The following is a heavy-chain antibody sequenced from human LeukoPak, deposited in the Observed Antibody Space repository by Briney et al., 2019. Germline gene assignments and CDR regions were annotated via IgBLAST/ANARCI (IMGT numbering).Heavy chain of an antibody. Sequence: GGSLRLSCAASGFTFSSYSMNWVRQAPGKGLEWVSYISSSGSTIYYADSVKGRFTISRDNAKNSLYLQMNSLRAEDTAAYYCARDGYRCSGGSCYSAVGMDVWGQGTTVTVSS. CDR2: ISSSGSTI. V-gene: IGHV3-48*04. J-gene: IGHJ6*02. CDR3: ARDGYRCSGGSCYSAVGMDV. D-gene: IGHD2-15*01. CDR1: GFTFSSYS.